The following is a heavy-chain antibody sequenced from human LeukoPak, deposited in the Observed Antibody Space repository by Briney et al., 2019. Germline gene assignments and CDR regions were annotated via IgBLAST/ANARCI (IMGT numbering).Heavy chain of an antibody. CDR1: RFSLTTRGVG. V-gene: IGHV2-5*02. J-gene: IGHJ4*02. CDR2: IYWDDDR. D-gene: IGHD3-22*01. CDR3: ARRKNDYDGSVFDN. Sequence: SGPTQVNPTQTLTLTCTFSRFSLTTRGVGVGWIRQPPGRALEWLALIYWDDDRRYSPSLKSRLTITKDNSKNQVVLKMTNMDPVDTATYFCARRKNDYDGSVFDNWGQGTLVTVSS.